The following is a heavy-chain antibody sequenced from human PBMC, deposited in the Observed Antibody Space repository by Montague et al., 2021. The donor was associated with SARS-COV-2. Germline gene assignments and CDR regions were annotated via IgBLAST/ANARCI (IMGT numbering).Heavy chain of an antibody. CDR3: AKGAAKTFYYNGMDV. V-gene: IGHV3-9*01. CDR1: GFTFGDYA. CDR2: ISWNSGYI. D-gene: IGHD6-25*01. J-gene: IGHJ6*02. Sequence: SLRLSCAASGFTFGDYALHWVRQAPGKGLEWVSAISWNSGYIDYASSVKGRFTISRDNDKNSLYLEMNSLSAEDTALYYCAKGAAKTFYYNGMDVWGQGTTVTVSS.